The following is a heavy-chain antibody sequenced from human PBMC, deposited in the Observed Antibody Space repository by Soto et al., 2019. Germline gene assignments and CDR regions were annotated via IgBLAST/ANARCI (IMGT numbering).Heavy chain of an antibody. CDR1: GFTFSSYA. J-gene: IGHJ6*03. CDR2: ISGSGGST. D-gene: IGHD3-10*01. CDR3: ANIDRLLYCSGSYRQAHCSTLV. Sequence: PGGSLRLSCAASGFTFSSYAMSWVRQAPGKGLEWVSAISGSGGSTYYADSVKGRFTISRDNSKNTLYLQMNSLRAEDTAVYYCANIDRLLYCSGSYRQAHCSTLVWGKGTTVTVS. V-gene: IGHV3-23*01.